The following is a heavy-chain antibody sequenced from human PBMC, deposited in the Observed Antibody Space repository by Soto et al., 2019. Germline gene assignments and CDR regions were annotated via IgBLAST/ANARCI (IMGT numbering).Heavy chain of an antibody. CDR1: GGSVSSGSYY. J-gene: IGHJ4*02. D-gene: IGHD2-15*01. Sequence: QVQLQESGPGLVKPSETLSLTCTVSGGSVSSGSYYWSWIRQPPGKGLEWIGYIYYSGSTNYNPPLKSRVTISVDTSKNQFSLKLSSVTAADTAVYYCAGQEGYCSGGSCYSFDYWGQGTLVTVSS. V-gene: IGHV4-61*01. CDR3: AGQEGYCSGGSCYSFDY. CDR2: IYYSGST.